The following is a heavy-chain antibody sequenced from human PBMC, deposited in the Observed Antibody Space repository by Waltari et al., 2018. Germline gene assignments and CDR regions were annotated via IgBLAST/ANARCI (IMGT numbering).Heavy chain of an antibody. V-gene: IGHV3-33*01. D-gene: IGHD2-15*01. J-gene: IGHJ4*02. CDR1: GFTFSRFG. CDR3: ASQSTTLFDY. CDR2: IWHDGSNE. Sequence: QVQLVESGGGVVQPGRSLRLSCAASGFTFSRFGMHWVRQAPGKGVEWVAVIWHDGSNEYYVDSVKGRFTISRDNSKNTLYLQMNSLRAEDSAVYYCASQSTTLFDYWGQGTLVTVSS.